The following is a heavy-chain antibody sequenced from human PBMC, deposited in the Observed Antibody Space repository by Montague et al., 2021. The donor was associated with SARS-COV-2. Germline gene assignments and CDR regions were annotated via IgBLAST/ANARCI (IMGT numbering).Heavy chain of an antibody. J-gene: IGHJ6*02. CDR1: GGSFSGYY. CDR3: ARSTVTNSPFGFSNKLRSRYNGMDV. Sequence: SETLSLTCAVYGGSFSGYYLNWIRQPPGKGLEWIGEINHRGSTNYNPSLKSRVTIAVDTSKSQVSLKLTSVTAADTAVFYCARSTVTNSPFGFSNKLRSRYNGMDVWGQGTTVTVSS. CDR2: INHRGST. V-gene: IGHV4-34*01. D-gene: IGHD4-17*01.